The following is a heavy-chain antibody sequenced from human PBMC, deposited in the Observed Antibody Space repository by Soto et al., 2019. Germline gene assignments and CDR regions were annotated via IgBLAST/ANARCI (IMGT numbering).Heavy chain of an antibody. Sequence: GGSLRLSCAASGFTFSSYGMHWVRQAPGKGLEWVAVISYDGSNKYYADSVKGRFTISRDNSKNTLYLQMNSLRAEDTAVYYCAKLEGYYGSGSYEFYFDYWGQGTLVTVSS. J-gene: IGHJ4*02. CDR3: AKLEGYYGSGSYEFYFDY. CDR1: GFTFSSYG. CDR2: ISYDGSNK. D-gene: IGHD3-10*01. V-gene: IGHV3-30*18.